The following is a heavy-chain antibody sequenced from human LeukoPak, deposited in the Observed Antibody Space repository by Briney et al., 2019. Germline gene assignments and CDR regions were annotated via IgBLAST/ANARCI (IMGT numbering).Heavy chain of an antibody. CDR2: ISSSSSYI. CDR1: GFTFSSYS. J-gene: IGHJ3*02. Sequence: GGSLRLSCAASGFTFSSYSMNWVRQAPGKGLEWVSSISSSSSYIYYADSVKGRLTISRDNAKNSLYLRMNSLRAEDTAVYYCARDVDTAMVRAFDIWGQGTMVTVSS. CDR3: ARDVDTAMVRAFDI. D-gene: IGHD5-18*01. V-gene: IGHV3-21*01.